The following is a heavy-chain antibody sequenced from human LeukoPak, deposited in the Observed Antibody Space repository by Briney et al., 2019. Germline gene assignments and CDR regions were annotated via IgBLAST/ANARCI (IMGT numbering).Heavy chain of an antibody. Sequence: GALRLSCAASGFTFSSYSMNWVRQAPGKGLEWVSYISSSSSTIYYADSVKGRFTISRDNAKNSLYLQMNSLRAEDTAVYYCAREEGYCSTTSCYHWFDPWGQGTLVTVSS. D-gene: IGHD2-2*01. J-gene: IGHJ5*02. CDR3: AREEGYCSTTSCYHWFDP. V-gene: IGHV3-48*01. CDR1: GFTFSSYS. CDR2: ISSSSSTI.